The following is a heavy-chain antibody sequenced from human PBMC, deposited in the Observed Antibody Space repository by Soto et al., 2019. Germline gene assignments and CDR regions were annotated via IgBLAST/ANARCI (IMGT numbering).Heavy chain of an antibody. J-gene: IGHJ2*01. Sequence: GGSLRLSCGASGITFSSCLISWVRQAPGKGLEWVASISQDGTDTDYVDSVKGRLAISRDNPKNSLYLQMNSLRADDAAVYYCARDPLSYGDYAQSYWYFDLWGRGTRVTVSS. V-gene: IGHV3-7*01. CDR2: ISQDGTDT. D-gene: IGHD4-17*01. CDR3: ARDPLSYGDYAQSYWYFDL. CDR1: GITFSSCL.